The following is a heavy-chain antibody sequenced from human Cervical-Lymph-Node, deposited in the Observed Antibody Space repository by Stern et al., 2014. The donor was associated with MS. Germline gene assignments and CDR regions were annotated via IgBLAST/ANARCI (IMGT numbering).Heavy chain of an antibody. CDR1: GFSLSSDGMC. CDR2: IDWTNDK. V-gene: IGHV2-70*01. J-gene: IGHJ6*02. Sequence: QVTLRESGPAVVQPTQTLTLTCTFSGFSLSSDGMCVTWIRQPPGKALGWLALIDWTNDKYYNTSLKTTRTILKDNHNNQVGLTMTNIDPMDTATYYCARMVGATGYYYDVDVWGQGTTVTVSS. CDR3: ARMVGATGYYYDVDV. D-gene: IGHD1-26*01.